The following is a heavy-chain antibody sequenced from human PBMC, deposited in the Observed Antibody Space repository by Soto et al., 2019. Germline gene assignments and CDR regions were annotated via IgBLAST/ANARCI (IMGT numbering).Heavy chain of an antibody. D-gene: IGHD3-22*01. CDR3: ARHYYDSSGYWLGYFDY. CDR2: IYYSGST. CDR1: GGSISSYY. Sequence: SETLSLTCTVSGGSISSYYWSWIRQPPGKGLEWIGYIYYSGSTNYNPSLKSRVTISVDTSKNQFSLKLSSVTAADTAVYYCARHYYDSSGYWLGYFDYWGQGTLVTVSS. V-gene: IGHV4-59*08. J-gene: IGHJ4*02.